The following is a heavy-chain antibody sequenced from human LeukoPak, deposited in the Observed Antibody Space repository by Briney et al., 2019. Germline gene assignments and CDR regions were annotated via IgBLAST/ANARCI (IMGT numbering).Heavy chain of an antibody. CDR3: AKDLRNGSGWTPLFDY. J-gene: IGHJ4*02. CDR2: ICCGGSNK. D-gene: IGHD6-19*01. Sequence: PGRSLRLSCAASGFTFSSYGMHWVRQAPGKGLEWVAVICCGGSNKYYADSVKGRFTISRDNSKNTLYLQMKSLRAEDTARYYCAKDLRNGSGWTPLFDYWGQGTLVTVSS. V-gene: IGHV3-30*18. CDR1: GFTFSSYG.